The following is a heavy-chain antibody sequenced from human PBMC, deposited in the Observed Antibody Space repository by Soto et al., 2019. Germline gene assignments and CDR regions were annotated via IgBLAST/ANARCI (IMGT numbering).Heavy chain of an antibody. Sequence: QVQLVQSGAEVKKPGSSVKVSCKASGGTFSSYAISWVRQAPGQGLEWMGGIIPIFGTANYAQKFQGRVTITADESTSTAYMELSSLRYEDTAVYYCARDDYVWGSYRKSYYYYGMDVWGQGTTVTVSS. V-gene: IGHV1-69*01. CDR1: GGTFSSYA. CDR3: ARDDYVWGSYRKSYYYYGMDV. D-gene: IGHD3-16*02. CDR2: IIPIFGTA. J-gene: IGHJ6*02.